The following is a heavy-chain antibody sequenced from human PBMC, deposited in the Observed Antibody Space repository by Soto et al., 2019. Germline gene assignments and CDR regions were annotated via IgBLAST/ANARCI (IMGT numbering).Heavy chain of an antibody. CDR2: ISSHSHPI. CDR1: GFTFSTYY. V-gene: IGHV3-48*01. D-gene: IGHD3-10*01. CDR3: TRDGQRGYDMDV. J-gene: IGHJ6*02. Sequence: EMQLVESGGALVQPGGSLRLSCTTSGFTFSTYYMNWVRQAPGKGLEWLSYISSHSHPIYYADSVKGRFTISRDNAKNSLYLQMSSLRADDTAIYYCTRDGQRGYDMDVWGQGTTVTVSS.